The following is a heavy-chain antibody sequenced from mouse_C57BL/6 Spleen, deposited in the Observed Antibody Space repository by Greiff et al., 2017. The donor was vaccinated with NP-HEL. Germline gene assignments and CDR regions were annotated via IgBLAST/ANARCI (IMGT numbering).Heavy chain of an antibody. CDR1: GYTFTSYR. CDR2: IDPSDSYT. V-gene: IGHV1-69*01. J-gene: IGHJ2*01. D-gene: IGHD1-1*01. Sequence: QVQLQQPGAELVMPGASVKLSCKASGYTFTSYRMHWVKQRPGQGLEWIGEIDPSDSYTNYNQKFKGKSTLTVDKSSSTAYMQLSSLTSEDSAVYYCARWYYGSSYVDYWGQGTTLTVSS. CDR3: ARWYYGSSYVDY.